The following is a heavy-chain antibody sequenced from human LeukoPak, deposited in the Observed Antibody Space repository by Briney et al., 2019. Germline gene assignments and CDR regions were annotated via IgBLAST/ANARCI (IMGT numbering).Heavy chain of an antibody. CDR1: GDSVSSISYY. D-gene: IGHD3-10*01. CDR2: IYYSGST. V-gene: IGHV4-61*01. Sequence: PSETLSLTCSVSGDSVSSISYYWSWIRQPPGKGLEWIGYIYYSGSTNYNPSLKSRVTISVDTSKNQFSLKLSSVTAADTAVYYCARDSGGFWGYYFDYWGQGTLVTVSS. CDR3: ARDSGGFWGYYFDY. J-gene: IGHJ4*02.